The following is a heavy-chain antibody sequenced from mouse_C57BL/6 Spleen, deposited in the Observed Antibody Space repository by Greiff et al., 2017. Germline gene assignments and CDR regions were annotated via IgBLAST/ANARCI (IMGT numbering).Heavy chain of an antibody. CDR3: ARRGGNYAYFDY. CDR2: IYPSDSET. J-gene: IGHJ2*01. V-gene: IGHV1-61*01. CDR1: GYTFTSYW. D-gene: IGHD2-1*01. Sequence: VQLQQPGAELVGPGSSVKLSCKASGYTFTSYWMDWVKQRPGQGLEWIGNIYPSDSETHYNQKFKDKATLTVDKSSSTAYMQISSLTSEDAAVYYCARRGGNYAYFDYWGQGTTLTVSA.